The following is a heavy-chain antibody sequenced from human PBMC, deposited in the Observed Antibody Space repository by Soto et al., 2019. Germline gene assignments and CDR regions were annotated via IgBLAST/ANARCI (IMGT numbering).Heavy chain of an antibody. J-gene: IGHJ6*03. D-gene: IGHD1-26*01. CDR2: INHSGST. CDR3: ASTPRRADGELLRYYYMDV. CDR1: GGSFSGYY. Sequence: SETLSLTCAVYGGSFSGYYWSWIRQPPGKGLEWIGEINHSGSTNYNPSLKSRVTISVDTSKNQFSLKLSSVTAADTAVYYCASTPRRADGELLRYYYMDVWGKGTTVTVSS. V-gene: IGHV4-34*01.